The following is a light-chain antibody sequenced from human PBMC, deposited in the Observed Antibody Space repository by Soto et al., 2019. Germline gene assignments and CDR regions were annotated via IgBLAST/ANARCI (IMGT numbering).Light chain of an antibody. CDR2: DAS. V-gene: IGKV1-5*01. J-gene: IGKJ1*01. CDR1: QSINTW. Sequence: DILMTQSPSTLSAPVGDRVTITCRASQSINTWLAWYQQKPGEAPKLLIYDASSLASGVPSRFSGSGSGTKFTLTIASLQPDDFATYYCQQYKTYSGTFGQGTKV. CDR3: QQYKTYSGT.